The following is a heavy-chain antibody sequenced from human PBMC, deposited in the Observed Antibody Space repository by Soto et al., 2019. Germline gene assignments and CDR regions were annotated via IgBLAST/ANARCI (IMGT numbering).Heavy chain of an antibody. Sequence: ASVKVSFKTSGGTFSRHAINWLRQAPGQGLEWMGGIIPMFGTTNYAQKFKGRVTISADESTSTAYMELSSLRSEDAAVYYCARAAIHGSSWYFWFDPWGQGTLVTVSS. J-gene: IGHJ5*02. V-gene: IGHV1-69*13. D-gene: IGHD6-13*01. CDR1: GGTFSRHA. CDR3: ARAAIHGSSWYFWFDP. CDR2: IIPMFGTT.